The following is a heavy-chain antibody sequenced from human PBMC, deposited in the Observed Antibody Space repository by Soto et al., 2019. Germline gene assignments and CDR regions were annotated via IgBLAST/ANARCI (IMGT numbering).Heavy chain of an antibody. Sequence: ASVKVSCKASVYTFTSYDIKWVRQATGQAHEWMRRMNHHSGNTGYAQKFQGRVTMTRNTSISTAYMELSSLRSEDTAVYYCASNILTGVYYYMDVWGKGTTVTVSS. CDR2: MNHHSGNT. D-gene: IGHD3-9*01. J-gene: IGHJ6*03. CDR3: ASNILTGVYYYMDV. CDR1: VYTFTSYD. V-gene: IGHV1-8*02.